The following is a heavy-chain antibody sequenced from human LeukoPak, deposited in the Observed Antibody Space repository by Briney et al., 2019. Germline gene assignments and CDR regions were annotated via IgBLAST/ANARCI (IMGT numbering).Heavy chain of an antibody. V-gene: IGHV3-21*01. CDR1: GFTFSSYS. Sequence: VGSLRLSCAASGFTFSSYSMNWVRQAPGKGLEWVSSISSSSSYIYYADSVKGRFTISRDNAKNSLYLQMNSLRAEDTAVYYCASGWYYDFWSGYPLGNYWGQGTLVTVSS. CDR3: ASGWYYDFWSGYPLGNY. J-gene: IGHJ4*02. CDR2: ISSSSSYI. D-gene: IGHD3-3*01.